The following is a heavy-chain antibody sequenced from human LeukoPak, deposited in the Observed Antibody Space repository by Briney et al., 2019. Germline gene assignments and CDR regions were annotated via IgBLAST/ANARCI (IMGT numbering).Heavy chain of an antibody. J-gene: IGHJ4*02. CDR1: GYTFTGYY. CDR2: INPNSGGT. CDR3: ARKGRIYGDYDY. V-gene: IGHV1-2*02. D-gene: IGHD4-17*01. Sequence: ASVKVSCKASGYTFTGYYMHWVRQAPGQGLEWIGFINPNSGGTHYAQKFRGRVTVTRDTSISTVYMEMMRLRSDDTAVYYCARKGRIYGDYDYWGRGTLVTVSS.